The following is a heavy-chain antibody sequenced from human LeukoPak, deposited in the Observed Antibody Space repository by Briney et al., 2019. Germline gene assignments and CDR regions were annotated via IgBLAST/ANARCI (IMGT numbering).Heavy chain of an antibody. CDR3: ARDTTFDP. CDR2: ISAYNGNT. Sequence: PEASVKVSCRASGYTFTSYGISWVRQAPGQGLEWMGWISAYNGNTNYAQKLQGRVTMTRDTSISTAYMELSRLRSDDTAVYYCARDTTFDPWGQGTLVTVSS. V-gene: IGHV1-18*01. CDR1: GYTFTSYG. D-gene: IGHD1-1*01. J-gene: IGHJ5*02.